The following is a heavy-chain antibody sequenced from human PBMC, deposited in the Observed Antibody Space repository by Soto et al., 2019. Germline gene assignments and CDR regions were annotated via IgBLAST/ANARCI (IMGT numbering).Heavy chain of an antibody. CDR3: AREYYYDSSGPRPLDY. CDR2: IWYDGSKK. D-gene: IGHD3-22*01. CDR1: GFTFSSYG. V-gene: IGHV3-33*01. J-gene: IGHJ4*02. Sequence: PGGSLRLSCAASGFTFSSYGMHWVRQAPGKGLEWVAVIWYDGSKKYYADSVKGRFTISRDNSKNTLYLQMDSLRAEDTAVYYCAREYYYDSSGPRPLDYWGQGTLVTVSS.